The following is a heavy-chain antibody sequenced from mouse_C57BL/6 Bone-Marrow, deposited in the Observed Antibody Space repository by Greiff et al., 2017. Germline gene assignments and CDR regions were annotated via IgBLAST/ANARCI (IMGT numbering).Heavy chain of an antibody. V-gene: IGHV5-6*01. CDR1: GFTFSSYG. CDR3: ARQDGNYERFAY. D-gene: IGHD2-1*01. CDR2: ISSGGSYT. J-gene: IGHJ3*01. Sequence: EVQRVESGGDLVKPGGSLKLSCAASGFTFSSYGMSWVRQTPDKRLEWVATISSGGSYTYYPDSVKGRFTISRDNAKNTLYLQMSSLKSEDTAMYYCARQDGNYERFAYWGQGTLVTVSA.